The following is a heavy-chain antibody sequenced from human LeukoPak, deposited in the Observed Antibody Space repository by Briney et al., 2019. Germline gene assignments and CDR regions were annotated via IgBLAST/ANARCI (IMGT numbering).Heavy chain of an antibody. J-gene: IGHJ4*02. CDR2: IYYSGST. Sequence: SETLSLTCTVSGGSISSSSYYWGWIRQPPGKGLEWIGSIYYSGSTYYNPSLKSRVTISVDTSKNQFSLKLSSVTAADTAMYYCATPILATLGVDYWGQGTLVTVSS. CDR3: ATPILATLGVDY. V-gene: IGHV4-39*01. CDR1: GGSISSSSYY. D-gene: IGHD5-12*01.